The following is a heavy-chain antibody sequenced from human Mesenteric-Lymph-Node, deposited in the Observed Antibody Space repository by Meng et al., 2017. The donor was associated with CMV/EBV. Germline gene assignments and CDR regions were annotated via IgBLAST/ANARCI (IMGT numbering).Heavy chain of an antibody. D-gene: IGHD6-19*01. V-gene: IGHV1-18*01. CDR1: GGTFSSYA. CDR2: ISPYNGNT. CDR3: ARVKTPGQWLLY. Sequence: ASVKVSCKASGGTFSSYAISWVRQAPGQGLEWMGWISPYNGNTMYAQNFQGRVTMTTDTSTSTAYMELRSLRSDDTAVYYCARVKTPGQWLLYWGQGTLVTVSS. J-gene: IGHJ4*02.